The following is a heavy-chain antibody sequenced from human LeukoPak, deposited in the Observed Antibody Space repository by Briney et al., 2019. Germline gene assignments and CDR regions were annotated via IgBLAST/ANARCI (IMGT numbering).Heavy chain of an antibody. CDR3: AKDPTHYRVWDDYDSTVLSY. CDR1: GFTFSSYV. J-gene: IGHJ4*02. V-gene: IGHV3-30*02. D-gene: IGHD3-22*01. Sequence: GGSLRLSCAASGFTFSSYVMHWVRQAPGKGLEWVAFIRYDGSNKYYADSVKGRFTVSRDNSKNTLYLQMNSLRAADTAVYYCAKDPTHYRVWDDYDSTVLSYWGQGTLVTVSS. CDR2: IRYDGSNK.